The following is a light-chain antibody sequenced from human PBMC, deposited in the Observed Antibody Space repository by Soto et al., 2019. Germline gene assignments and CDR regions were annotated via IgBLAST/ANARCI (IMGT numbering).Light chain of an antibody. CDR2: DAS. CDR3: QRRSNWPPLYT. CDR1: QSVSSS. J-gene: IGKJ2*01. Sequence: EIVLTQSPATLSLSPGERATLSCRASQSVSSSLAWYQQKPGQAPRLLIYDASKRATGIPARFSGSGSGTDFTLTITSLEPEDFAVYYCQRRSNWPPLYTFGQGTKLEIK. V-gene: IGKV3-11*01.